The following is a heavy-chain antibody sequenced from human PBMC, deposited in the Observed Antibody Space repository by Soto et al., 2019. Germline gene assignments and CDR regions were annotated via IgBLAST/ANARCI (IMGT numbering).Heavy chain of an antibody. CDR3: AKDNGNYGSGSFSH. CDR2: ISGTGDSS. D-gene: IGHD3-10*01. J-gene: IGHJ4*02. V-gene: IGHV3-23*01. CDR1: GFTFGSYA. Sequence: EVQLLESGGGLVQPGGSLRLSCAASGFTFGSYAMSWVRQAPGKGLEWVSLISGTGDSSEYANSVKGRFTISRDYSKTTVFLQRNSLRAEDTAVYFCAKDNGNYGSGSFSHWAQGTLVTVPS.